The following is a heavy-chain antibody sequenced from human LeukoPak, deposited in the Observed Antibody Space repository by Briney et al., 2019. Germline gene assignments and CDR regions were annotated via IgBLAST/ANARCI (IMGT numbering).Heavy chain of an antibody. V-gene: IGHV3-23*01. J-gene: IGHJ4*02. CDR3: AKGRIPIDY. Sequence: GGSLRPSCAASGSTLNNESMSWVRQAPGKGLGWLSAIMVNGGNTNYADSVKGRFTISRDNSKNTLYLQMNSLRADDTAVYYCAKGRIPIDYWGQGTLVTVSS. CDR2: IMVNGGNT. D-gene: IGHD5-18*01. CDR1: GSTLNNES.